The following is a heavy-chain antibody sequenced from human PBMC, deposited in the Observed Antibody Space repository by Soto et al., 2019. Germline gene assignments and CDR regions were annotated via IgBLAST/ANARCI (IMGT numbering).Heavy chain of an antibody. D-gene: IGHD3-10*01. V-gene: IGHV3-74*01. CDR1: GFTFSNYW. Sequence: EVQLVESGGGLVQPGGSLRLSCVASGFTFSNYWMHWVRQAPGKGLVWVSRIKSDGSTTNYADSVKGRFTISRDNARHTLFRQMNSLRAEDTAVYYCARGGQGNDYWGQGTLVTVSS. CDR2: IKSDGSTT. J-gene: IGHJ4*02. CDR3: ARGGQGNDY.